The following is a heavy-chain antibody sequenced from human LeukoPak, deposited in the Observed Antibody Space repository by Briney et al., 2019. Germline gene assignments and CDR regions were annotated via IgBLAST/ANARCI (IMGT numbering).Heavy chain of an antibody. CDR3: ARGLGGTGDY. CDR2: LNSDGSST. Sequence: PGGSLRLSCAASGFTFSDYWMHWVRQAPGKGLVWVSRLNSDGSSTIYADSVKGRFTISRDNAKNTLYLQMNSLRAEDTAVCYCARGLGGTGDYWGQGTLVTVSS. V-gene: IGHV3-74*01. CDR1: GFTFSDYW. J-gene: IGHJ4*02. D-gene: IGHD3-10*01.